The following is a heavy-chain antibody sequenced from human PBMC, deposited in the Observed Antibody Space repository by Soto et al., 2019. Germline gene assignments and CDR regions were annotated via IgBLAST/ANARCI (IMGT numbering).Heavy chain of an antibody. V-gene: IGHV4-61*08. Sequence: SETLSLTCTVSGGSISSGGYYWSWIRQHPGKGLEWIGYVYESGVTNYNPSLKSRVTMSVDSSRNQFSLKLRSVTSADTGLYFCAREYAYIIDYWGQGTLVTVSS. CDR3: AREYAYIIDY. CDR2: VYESGVT. D-gene: IGHD2-21*01. J-gene: IGHJ4*02. CDR1: GGSISSGGYY.